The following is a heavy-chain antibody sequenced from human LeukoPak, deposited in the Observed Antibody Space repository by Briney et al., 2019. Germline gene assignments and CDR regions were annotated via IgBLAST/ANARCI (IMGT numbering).Heavy chain of an antibody. CDR3: SRYYNDSGSFVFYY. CDR1: GFTVSSYY. D-gene: IGHD3-10*01. Sequence: PGGSVRLSRAASGFTVSSYYMSWVRQAPPREREWVSLIYSGDSTSYAHSVQGRITISIDKSKNKPYLQMTSLRAENTAVYYCSRYYNDSGSFVFYYWGQGTLVTVSS. V-gene: IGHV3-66*02. J-gene: IGHJ4*02. CDR2: IYSGDST.